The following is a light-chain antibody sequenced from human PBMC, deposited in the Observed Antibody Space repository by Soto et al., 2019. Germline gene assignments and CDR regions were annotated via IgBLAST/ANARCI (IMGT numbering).Light chain of an antibody. V-gene: IGKV1-27*01. CDR1: QGIRHY. Sequence: DIQMTQSPSSLSASVGDRVTITCRASQGIRHYLAWYQQKPGKVPNLLIYEASTLQPGVPFRFSGGGSGKEFTLTISSLQPEDVATYYCQNFDSAPQTFGQGTKVEIK. CDR2: EAS. J-gene: IGKJ1*01. CDR3: QNFDSAPQT.